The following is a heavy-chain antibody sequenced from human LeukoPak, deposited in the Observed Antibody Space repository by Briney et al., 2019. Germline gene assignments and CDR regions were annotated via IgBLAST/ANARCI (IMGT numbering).Heavy chain of an antibody. CDR1: GFTFSSYA. CDR3: ARDQIGSSWSMDWFDP. V-gene: IGHV3-23*01. D-gene: IGHD6-13*01. CDR2: ISGSGGST. Sequence: PGGSLRLSCAASGFTFSSYAMSWVRQAPGKGLEWVSAISGSGGSTYYADSVKGRFTISRDNAKNSLYLQMNSLRAEDTAVYYCARDQIGSSWSMDWFDPWGQGTLVTVSS. J-gene: IGHJ5*02.